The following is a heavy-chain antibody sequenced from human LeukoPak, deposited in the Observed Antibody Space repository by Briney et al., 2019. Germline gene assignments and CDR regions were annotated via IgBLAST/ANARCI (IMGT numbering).Heavy chain of an antibody. D-gene: IGHD3-3*01. CDR1: GFSFSGYW. CDR3: VRGHTGTIFGVVPVNPLGY. J-gene: IGHJ4*02. V-gene: IGHV3-74*01. Sequence: GGSLRLSCEGSGFSFSGYWMHWVRQAPGKGLVWVSRIHDDERSASYGDSVRGRFTISKDNAKNILYLRMDSLRVEDTAVYYCVRGHTGTIFGVVPVNPLGYWGQGTLVTVSS. CDR2: IHDDERSA.